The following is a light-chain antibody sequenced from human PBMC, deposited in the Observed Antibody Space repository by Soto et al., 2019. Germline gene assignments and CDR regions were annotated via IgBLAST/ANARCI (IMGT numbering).Light chain of an antibody. Sequence: IVMTQSPLYLPVTPGGPASISCRSSQSLLYSNGYNYLDWYLQKPGQSPQXVIYLGSNRASGVPDRFSGSVSGTDFTLKISRVEDEDVGLYDCMQALQAPLTFCQGTKVDIK. CDR2: LGS. V-gene: IGKV2-28*01. CDR1: QSLLYSNGYNY. CDR3: MQALQAPLT. J-gene: IGKJ1*01.